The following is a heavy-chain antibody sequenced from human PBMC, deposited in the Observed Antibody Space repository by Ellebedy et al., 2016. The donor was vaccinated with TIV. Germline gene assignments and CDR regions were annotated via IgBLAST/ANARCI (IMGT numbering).Heavy chain of an antibody. V-gene: IGHV1-18*04. CDR1: GYTFTNYG. J-gene: IGHJ3*02. Sequence: ASVKVSCKASGYTFTNYGISWVRQAPGQGLEWMGWISTYNGNTNYAQKLQDRVTMTTDTSTSTAYMELRRLTSADTAVYYCARAVDAFDIWGQGTMVTVSP. CDR2: ISTYNGNT. CDR3: ARAVDAFDI.